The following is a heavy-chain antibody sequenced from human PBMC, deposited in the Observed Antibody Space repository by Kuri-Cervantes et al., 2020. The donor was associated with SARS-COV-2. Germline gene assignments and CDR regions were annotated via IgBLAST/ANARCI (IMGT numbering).Heavy chain of an antibody. D-gene: IGHD3-3*01. CDR1: GYTFKTYT. CDR3: ARDHNDFWSVYYPLDY. Sequence: LSGGASGYTFKTYTMNWVRQTPEKALQWISSINGSGSYIYYAYSLRGRFTISRDKAKNSLYLQMNSLRAEDTAVYYCARDHNDFWSVYYPLDYWGQGTLVTVSS. J-gene: IGHJ4*02. V-gene: IGHV3-21*01. CDR2: INGSGSYI.